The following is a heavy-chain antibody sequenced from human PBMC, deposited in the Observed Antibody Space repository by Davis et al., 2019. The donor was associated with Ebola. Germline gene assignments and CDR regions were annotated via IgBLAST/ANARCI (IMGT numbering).Heavy chain of an antibody. CDR1: EGTFSSYA. CDR3: ARDWGPDDY. Sequence: SVKVSCKASEGTFSSYAISWVRQAPGQGLEWMGRIIPILGIANYAQKFQGRVTITADKSTSTAYMELSSLRSEDTAVYYCARDWGPDDYWGQGTLVTVSS. CDR2: IIPILGIA. D-gene: IGHD3-16*01. J-gene: IGHJ4*02. V-gene: IGHV1-69*04.